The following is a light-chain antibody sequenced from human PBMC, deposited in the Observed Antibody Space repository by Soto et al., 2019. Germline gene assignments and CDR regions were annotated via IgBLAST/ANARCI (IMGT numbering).Light chain of an antibody. CDR2: EDN. CDR3: GAWDDSLSGYV. J-gene: IGLJ1*01. Sequence: QSALTQPPSVSAAPGQKVTISCSGTTSNIGNNFVSWYQQLPVTFPKLLIYEDNKRLSGISDRFSGSKSGTSATLDITGLLTGDEADFYCGAWDDSLSGYVFGSGTKVTVL. CDR1: TSNIGNNF. V-gene: IGLV1-51*02.